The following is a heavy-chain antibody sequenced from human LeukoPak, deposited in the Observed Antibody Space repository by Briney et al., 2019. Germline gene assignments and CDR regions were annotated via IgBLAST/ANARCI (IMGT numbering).Heavy chain of an antibody. Sequence: GGSLRLSCAGSGFTFSSTWIHWVRQAPGKGLVWVSRISGDGRTINYAASVKGRFTISRDNAKNTLFLQMNSLRAEATAVYYCATAGNYRFDYWGQGTLVTVSS. D-gene: IGHD1-7*01. CDR2: ISGDGRTI. J-gene: IGHJ4*02. CDR3: ATAGNYRFDY. CDR1: GFTFSSTW. V-gene: IGHV3-74*01.